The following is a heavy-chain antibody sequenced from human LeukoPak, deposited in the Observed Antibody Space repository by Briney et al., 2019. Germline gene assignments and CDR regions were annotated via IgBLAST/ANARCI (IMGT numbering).Heavy chain of an antibody. CDR1: VYTFTSYD. V-gene: IGHV1-8*03. Sequence: GASVKVSCKASVYTFTSYDINWVRQATGQGLEWMGWMNPNSGNTGYAQKFQGRVTITRNTSISTAYMELSSLRSEDTAVYYCARGTRYCSSTSCSYYFDYWGQGTLVTVSS. D-gene: IGHD2-2*01. CDR3: ARGTRYCSSTSCSYYFDY. J-gene: IGHJ4*02. CDR2: MNPNSGNT.